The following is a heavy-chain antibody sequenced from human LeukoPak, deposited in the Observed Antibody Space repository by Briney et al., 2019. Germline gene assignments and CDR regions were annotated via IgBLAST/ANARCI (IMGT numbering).Heavy chain of an antibody. J-gene: IGHJ4*02. CDR1: GYTFIDYL. Sequence: ASVKVSCQASGYTFIDYLMHWVRQAPGQGLEWMGWINPKSGGTSSAQKLQGRVTMTRDTSISTAYKELSRLRSDDTAVYYCARDGCCDYDQNDDWGQGTLVTVSS. D-gene: IGHD4-17*01. CDR3: ARDGCCDYDQNDD. CDR2: INPKSGGT. V-gene: IGHV1-2*02.